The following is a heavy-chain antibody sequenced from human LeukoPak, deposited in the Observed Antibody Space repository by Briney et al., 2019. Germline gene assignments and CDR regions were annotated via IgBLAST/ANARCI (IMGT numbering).Heavy chain of an antibody. CDR1: GGSISSYY. CDR3: ARNSYGYNYYYFDY. D-gene: IGHD5-24*01. V-gene: IGHV4-59*01. CDR2: IYYSGST. Sequence: ETPSLTCTVSGGSISSYYWSWIRQPPGKGLEWIGYIYYSGSTNYNPSLKSRVTISVDTSKNQFSLKLSSVTAADTAVYYCARNSYGYNYYYFDYWGQGTLVTVSS. J-gene: IGHJ4*02.